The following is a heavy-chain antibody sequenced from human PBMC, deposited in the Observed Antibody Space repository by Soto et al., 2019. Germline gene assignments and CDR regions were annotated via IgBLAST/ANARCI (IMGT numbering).Heavy chain of an antibody. V-gene: IGHV3-23*01. Sequence: EVQLLESGGGLVQPGGSLRLSCAASGFTFNTYSMTRVRQAPGKGLEWVSGISGSGDGTYYADSVKGRFTISRDNSRNTLYLHLNSLRVEDTAVYYCAKDLLHLARVYWGQGTLVTVSS. D-gene: IGHD3-22*01. CDR1: GFTFNTYS. CDR3: AKDLLHLARVY. J-gene: IGHJ4*02. CDR2: ISGSGDGT.